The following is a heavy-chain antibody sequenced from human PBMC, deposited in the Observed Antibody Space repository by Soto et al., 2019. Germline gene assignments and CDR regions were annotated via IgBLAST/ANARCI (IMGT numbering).Heavy chain of an antibody. V-gene: IGHV4-34*01. CDR1: GGSFSGYY. CDR3: ARGWNGRAGDTAMVSFDY. Sequence: QVQLQQWGAGLLKPSETLSLTCAVYGGSFSGYYWSWIRQPPGKGLEWIGEINHSGSTNYNPSLKSRVTISVDTSKNQFSLKLSSVTAADTAVYYCARGWNGRAGDTAMVSFDYWGQGTLVTVSS. J-gene: IGHJ4*02. CDR2: INHSGST. D-gene: IGHD5-18*01.